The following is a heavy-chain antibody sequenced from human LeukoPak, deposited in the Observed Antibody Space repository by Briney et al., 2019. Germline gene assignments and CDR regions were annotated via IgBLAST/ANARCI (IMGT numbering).Heavy chain of an antibody. J-gene: IGHJ3*02. CDR1: GGSIRSSSYY. V-gene: IGHV4-39*01. Sequence: SETLSLTCTVSGGSIRSSSYYWGWIRQPPGKGLEWIGTIYYSGSTYYTSSLKSRVTISVDTSKNQFSLKLSSVTAADTAVYYCARHMVESRDGYLSAFDIWGQGTMVTVSS. CDR3: ARHMVESRDGYLSAFDI. CDR2: IYYSGST. D-gene: IGHD5-24*01.